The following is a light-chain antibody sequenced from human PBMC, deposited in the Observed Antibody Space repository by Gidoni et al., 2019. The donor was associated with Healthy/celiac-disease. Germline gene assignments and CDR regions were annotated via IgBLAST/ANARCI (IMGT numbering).Light chain of an antibody. J-gene: IGKJ1*01. Sequence: DIQMTQSPSSLSASVGDRVTITCRASQSISSYLNGYQQKPGKAPKLLIYAASSLQSGVPSRFGGSGSGTDFTLTISSLQPEDFATYYCQQSYSTPPTFXXXTKVEIK. V-gene: IGKV1-39*01. CDR3: QQSYSTPPT. CDR2: AAS. CDR1: QSISSY.